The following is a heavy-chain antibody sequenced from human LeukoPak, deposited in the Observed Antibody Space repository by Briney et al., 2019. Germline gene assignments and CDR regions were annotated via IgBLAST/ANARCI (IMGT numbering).Heavy chain of an antibody. V-gene: IGHV4-39*01. D-gene: IGHD5-18*01. CDR2: IYYSGST. Sequence: SETLSLTCTVSGGSISSRTYYWGWIRQPPGKGLEWIGNIYYSGSTYYNPSLKSRLTISVDTSKNQFSLKLSSVTAADTAVYYCASGSNYGPQLDYWGQGTLVTVSS. CDR1: GGSISSRTYY. J-gene: IGHJ4*02. CDR3: ASGSNYGPQLDY.